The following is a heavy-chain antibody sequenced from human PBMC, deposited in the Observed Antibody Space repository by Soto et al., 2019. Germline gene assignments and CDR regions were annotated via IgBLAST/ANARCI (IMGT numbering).Heavy chain of an antibody. D-gene: IGHD3-3*01. CDR2: IIPIFGTA. J-gene: IGHJ6*02. CDR1: GGTFSSYA. CDR3: ARPSLSSITIFGGGGYYYYYGMDV. Sequence: AASVKVSCKASGGTFSSYAISWVRQAPGQGLEWMGGIIPIFGTANYAQKFQGRVTITADESTSTAYMELSSLRSEDTAVYYCARPSLSSITIFGGGGYYYYYGMDVWGQGTTVTVSS. V-gene: IGHV1-69*13.